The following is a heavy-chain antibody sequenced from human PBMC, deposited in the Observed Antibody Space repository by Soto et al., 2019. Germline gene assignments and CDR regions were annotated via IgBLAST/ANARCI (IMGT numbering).Heavy chain of an antibody. V-gene: IGHV1-69*13. CDR3: ASIWDIVVVPAAPKLYYFYYGMDV. J-gene: IGHJ6*02. CDR2: IIPIFGTA. Sequence: SVKVSCKASGGTFRSYSISWVLQAPGQGLEWMGGIIPIFGTANYAQKFQGRVTITADESTSTAYMELSSLRSEDTAVYYCASIWDIVVVPAAPKLYYFYYGMDVWGQGTTVTV. CDR1: GGTFRSYS. D-gene: IGHD2-2*01.